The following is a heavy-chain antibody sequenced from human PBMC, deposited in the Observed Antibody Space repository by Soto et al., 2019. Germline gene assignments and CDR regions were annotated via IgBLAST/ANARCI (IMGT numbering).Heavy chain of an antibody. CDR3: ATQNYGDYFDY. D-gene: IGHD4-17*01. CDR2: IYYSGST. CDR1: GDSINSYY. V-gene: IGHV4-59*08. J-gene: IGHJ4*02. Sequence: SETLSLTCTVSGDSINSYYYSWIRQPPGRGLEWIGYIYYSGSTSYNPPLKSRVTFSVDTSKNQFSLKLSSVTAADTAVYYCATQNYGDYFDYWGQGTLVTVSS.